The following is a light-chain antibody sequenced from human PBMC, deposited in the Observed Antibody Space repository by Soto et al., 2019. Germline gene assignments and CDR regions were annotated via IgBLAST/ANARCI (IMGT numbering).Light chain of an antibody. CDR3: SSYTTSNTRQIV. V-gene: IGLV2-14*01. J-gene: IGLJ1*01. Sequence: QSALTQPASVSGSPGPAITISCTGTSSDVGGYTYVSWYQQHPGKAPKFIIYDVSNRPSGVSNRFSGSKSGNTASLTISGLQAEDEAEYYCSSYTTSNTRQIVFGTGTKVTVL. CDR1: SSDVGGYTY. CDR2: DVS.